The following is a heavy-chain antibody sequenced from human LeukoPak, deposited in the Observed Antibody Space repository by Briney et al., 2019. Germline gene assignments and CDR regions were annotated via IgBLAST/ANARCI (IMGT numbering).Heavy chain of an antibody. V-gene: IGHV3-23*01. Sequence: PGGSLRLSCAASGFTFSSYAMSWVRQAPGKGLEWVSAISGSGGSTYYADSVKGRSTISRDNSKNTLYLQMNSLRAEDTAVYYCAKGQTFGGVIVIPAFDYWGQGTLVTVSS. CDR1: GFTFSSYA. CDR2: ISGSGGST. J-gene: IGHJ4*02. CDR3: AKGQTFGGVIVIPAFDY. D-gene: IGHD3-16*02.